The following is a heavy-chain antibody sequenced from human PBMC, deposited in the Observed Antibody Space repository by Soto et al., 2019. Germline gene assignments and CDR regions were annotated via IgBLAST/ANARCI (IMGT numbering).Heavy chain of an antibody. V-gene: IGHV4-34*01. CDR3: ARGGGSAIWYFGI. J-gene: IGHJ2*01. Sequence: QVRLQQWGAGLLKPSETLSLTCAVYGASFTGYYWTWLRQSPGKGLEGIGEVSHSGTAKYNPSLKRRVTRSLATFKSQFSLALASVTAADTAVYYCARGGGSAIWYFGIWGRGTSVSVSS. CDR1: GASFTGYY. CDR2: VSHSGTA. D-gene: IGHD2-15*01.